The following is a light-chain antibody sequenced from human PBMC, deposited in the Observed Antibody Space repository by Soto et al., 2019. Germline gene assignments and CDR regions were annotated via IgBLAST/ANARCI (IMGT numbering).Light chain of an antibody. J-gene: IGKJ5*01. CDR1: RSVSVY. CDR3: HQRQYWPPIT. V-gene: IGKV3-11*01. CDR2: DAS. Sequence: VLSLSPATLSFSPGETATLSCRSSRSVSVYLEWYQQKTAQAPRLLISDASNRATGIPARFSGSGSGTDFTLTISSLEPEDFAVYYCHQRQYWPPITFGQGTRLEI.